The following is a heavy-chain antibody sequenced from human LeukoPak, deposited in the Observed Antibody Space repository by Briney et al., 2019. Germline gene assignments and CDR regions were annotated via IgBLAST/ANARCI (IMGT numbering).Heavy chain of an antibody. J-gene: IGHJ4*02. CDR2: ITADGTNK. CDR1: GFTFSAYE. V-gene: IGHV3-48*03. Sequence: GGSLRLSCVASGFTFSAYEMNWVRQAPGKGLEWVSYITADGTNKYDADSVKGRFTISRDNAKNSLYLQMNSLRAEDTAVYYCAREGTVGATIASDYFDYWGQGTLVTVSS. CDR3: AREGTVGATIASDYFDY. D-gene: IGHD1-26*01.